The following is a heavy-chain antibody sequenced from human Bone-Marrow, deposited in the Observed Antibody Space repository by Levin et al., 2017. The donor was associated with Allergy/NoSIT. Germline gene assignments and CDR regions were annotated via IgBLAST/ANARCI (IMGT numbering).Heavy chain of an antibody. CDR3: ARERDLIGARAPFDY. Sequence: SETLSLTCTVSGGSISSSTHYWGWVRQAPGKGLEWIGSIYYSGVTYYNPSLKSRVTISVDRSRNQFSLKLRSVPAADTAVYYCARERDLIGARAPFDYWGQGTLVTVSS. V-gene: IGHV4-39*07. CDR2: IYYSGVT. J-gene: IGHJ4*02. CDR1: GGSISSSTHY. D-gene: IGHD6-6*01.